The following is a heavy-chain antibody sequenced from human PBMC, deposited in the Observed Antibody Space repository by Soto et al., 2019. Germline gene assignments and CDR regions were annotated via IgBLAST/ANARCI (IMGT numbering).Heavy chain of an antibody. CDR3: AGLRGYAGSPIDY. CDR2: ISYSGNT. V-gene: IGHV4-59*01. D-gene: IGHD2-15*01. CDR1: GGSIISGY. Sequence: LSLTCTVSGGSIISGYLSWIRQPPGKGLEWIGYISYSGNTNYNPSLKSRVTMSVDTPKNQFSLRLSSVTTADTAVYYCAGLRGYAGSPIDYWGQGTLVTVSS. J-gene: IGHJ4*02.